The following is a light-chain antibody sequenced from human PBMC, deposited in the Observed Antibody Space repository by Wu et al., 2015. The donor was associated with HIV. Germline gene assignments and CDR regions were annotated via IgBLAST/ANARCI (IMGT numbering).Light chain of an antibody. J-gene: IGKJ2*01. CDR1: QSVSSN. CDR3: QQYGSSPPMYT. CDR2: ATS. V-gene: IGKV3-15*01. Sequence: ETVMTQSPATLSVSPGERATLSCRASQSVSSNLARYQQKPGQAPRLLIYATSTRATGIPARFSGSGSGTEFTLTISSLQSEDFAVYYCQQYGSSPPMYTFGQGTKLEIK.